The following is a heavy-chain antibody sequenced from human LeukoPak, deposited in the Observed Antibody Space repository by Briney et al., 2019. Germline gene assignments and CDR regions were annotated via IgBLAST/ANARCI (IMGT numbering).Heavy chain of an antibody. J-gene: IGHJ4*02. CDR2: IHPSGST. V-gene: IGHV4-4*07. Sequence: SETLSLTCTVSGGSFSNYYWTWIRLPAGKGLEWIGRIHPSGSTDYNPSLKSRVSFSLDTSKSQFSLQLTSLTAADTAVYCCARGGTTLTIFDFWGQGALVTVSS. D-gene: IGHD1-7*01. CDR1: GGSFSNYY. CDR3: ARGGTTLTIFDF.